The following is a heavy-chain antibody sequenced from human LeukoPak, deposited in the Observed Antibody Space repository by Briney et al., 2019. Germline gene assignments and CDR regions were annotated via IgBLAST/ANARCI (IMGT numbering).Heavy chain of an antibody. CDR2: IHYSGGIT. CDR1: GGSISSYY. J-gene: IGHJ4*02. Sequence: SETLSLTCTVSGGSISSYYWSWIRQPPGKGLEWIGYIHYSGGITYYNPSLKSRVTMSVDTSKNQFSLKLSSVAAADTAVYYCARGRGSYWGQGTLVTVSS. V-gene: IGHV4-59*12. D-gene: IGHD1-26*01. CDR3: ARGRGSY.